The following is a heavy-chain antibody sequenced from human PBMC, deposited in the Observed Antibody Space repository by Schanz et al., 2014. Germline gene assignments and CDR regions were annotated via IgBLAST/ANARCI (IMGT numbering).Heavy chain of an antibody. CDR2: ISVYTGNT. V-gene: IGHV1-18*01. D-gene: IGHD3-9*01. J-gene: IGHJ5*02. CDR3: AKAEYDILTDSYSRLDP. CDR1: GYTFTTYA. Sequence: QVQLVQSGAEVKKPGASVRVSCKASGYTFTTYAMSWVRQAPGQGLEWVGWISVYTGNTKYGQKVQGRVTMTADTSTNTVYMELRSLRSDDTAVYYCAKAEYDILTDSYSRLDPWGQGTLVTVSS.